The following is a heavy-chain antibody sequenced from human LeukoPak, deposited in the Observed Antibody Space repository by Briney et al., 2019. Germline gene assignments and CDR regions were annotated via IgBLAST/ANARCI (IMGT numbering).Heavy chain of an antibody. V-gene: IGHV1-3*02. J-gene: IGHJ4*02. D-gene: IGHD2-21*02. CDR1: GYTFTSYA. Sequence: ASVKVSCKGSGYTFTSYAMHWVRQAPGQRLEWTGWSNAGNGNTKYSQEFQGRVTITRDTSASTAYMELSSLRSEDMAVYYCARGVNCGGDCYSLDYWGQGTLVTVSS. CDR2: SNAGNGNT. CDR3: ARGVNCGGDCYSLDY.